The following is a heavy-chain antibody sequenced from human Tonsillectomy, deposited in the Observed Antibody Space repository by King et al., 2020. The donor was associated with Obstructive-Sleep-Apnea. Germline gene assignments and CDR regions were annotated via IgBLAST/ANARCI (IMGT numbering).Heavy chain of an antibody. CDR1: GFTFSSYA. CDR2: ISGSGGST. J-gene: IGHJ6*02. D-gene: IGHD5-12*01. Sequence: VQLVESGGGLVQPGGSLRLSCAASGFTFSSYAMSWVRQAPGKGLEWVSAISGSGGSTYYADSVKGRFTISRDNSKNTLYLQMNGLSAEDTAVYYCAKVRVLAVDIVATEYGMDVWGQGTTVTVSS. V-gene: IGHV3-23*04. CDR3: AKVRVLAVDIVATEYGMDV.